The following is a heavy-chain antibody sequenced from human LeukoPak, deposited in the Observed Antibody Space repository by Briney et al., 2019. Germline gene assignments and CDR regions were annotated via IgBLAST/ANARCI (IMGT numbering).Heavy chain of an antibody. D-gene: IGHD6-19*01. CDR3: ARGNIAVAGLFDY. CDR1: GGSISSSNW. J-gene: IGHJ4*02. CDR2: IYHSGST. Sequence: PSETLSLTCAVSGGSISSSNWWSWVRQPPGKGLEWIGDIYHSGSTNYNPSLKSRVTMSVDKSKNQFSLKLSSVTAADTAVYYCARGNIAVAGLFDYWGQGTLVTVSS. V-gene: IGHV4-4*02.